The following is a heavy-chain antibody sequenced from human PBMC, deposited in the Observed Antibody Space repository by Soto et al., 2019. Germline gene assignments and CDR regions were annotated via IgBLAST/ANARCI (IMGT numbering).Heavy chain of an antibody. V-gene: IGHV3-30*18. CDR1: GFTFNTYG. CDR3: AKGQHCSSTSCYFYYYGMDV. CDR2: ISYDGSNK. J-gene: IGHJ6*02. Sequence: QVQLVESGGGVVQPGRSLRLSCAASGFTFNTYGMHWVRQAPGKGLEWVAVISYDGSNKYYADSVKGRLTISRDNSKNTLYLQMNSLRAEDTAVYYCAKGQHCSSTSCYFYYYGMDVWGQGNTVAVSS. D-gene: IGHD2-2*01.